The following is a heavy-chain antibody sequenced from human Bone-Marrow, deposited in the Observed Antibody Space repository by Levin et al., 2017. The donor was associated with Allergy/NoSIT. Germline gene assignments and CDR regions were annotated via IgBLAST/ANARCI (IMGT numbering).Heavy chain of an antibody. CDR1: GDSTGRHY. Sequence: SSETLSLICSVSGDSTGRHYWSWIRQSPGKGLEWIGSVSQSGSSYYTPSLKSRVTISLDTSKDQFSLNLRSVTAADTAFYYCARVRRIAVASNGHWRFDPWGQGTLVTVSS. CDR2: VSQSGSS. D-gene: IGHD6-19*01. J-gene: IGHJ5*02. CDR3: ARVRRIAVASNGHWRFDP. V-gene: IGHV4-38-2*02.